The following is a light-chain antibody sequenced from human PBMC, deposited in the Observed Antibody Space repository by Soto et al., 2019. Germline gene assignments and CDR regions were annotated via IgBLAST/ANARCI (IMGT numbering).Light chain of an antibody. V-gene: IGLV1-44*01. CDR2: ANN. CDR1: SSNIGSNT. Sequence: QSVLTQPPSASGTPGQRVTIYCSGSSSNIGSNTVNWYQQLPGTAPRLLIYANNLRPSGVPDRFSGSKSGTSASLAISGLQSEDEADYYCAAWDDSLNGNVVFGGGTKLTVL. J-gene: IGLJ2*01. CDR3: AAWDDSLNGNVV.